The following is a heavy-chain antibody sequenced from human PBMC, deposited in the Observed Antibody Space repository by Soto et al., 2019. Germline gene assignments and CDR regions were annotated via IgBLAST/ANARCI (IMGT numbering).Heavy chain of an antibody. J-gene: IGHJ6*03. CDR3: ARTGSSWSYYYYSMDV. CDR2: ISSSSSTI. V-gene: IGHV3-48*01. CDR1: GFTFSSYS. D-gene: IGHD6-13*01. Sequence: GSLRLSCAASGFTFSSYSMNWVRQAPGKGLEWVSYISSSSSTIYYADSVKGRFTISRDNAKNSLYLQMNSLRAEDTAVYYCARTGSSWSYYYYSMDVWGKGTTVTVSS.